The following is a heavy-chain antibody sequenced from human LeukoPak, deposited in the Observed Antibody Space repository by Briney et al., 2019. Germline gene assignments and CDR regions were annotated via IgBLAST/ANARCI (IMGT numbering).Heavy chain of an antibody. V-gene: IGHV3-23*01. J-gene: IGHJ6*02. CDR1: GFTFSSYA. D-gene: IGHD6-19*01. Sequence: PGGSLRLSCAASGFTFSSYAMSWVRQAPGKGLEWVSAISGSGGSTYYADSVKGRFTISRDNSKNTLYLQMNSLRAEDTAVYYCAKGSQQWLALGVYYYYYGMDVWGQGTTVTVSS. CDR2: ISGSGGST. CDR3: AKGSQQWLALGVYYYYYGMDV.